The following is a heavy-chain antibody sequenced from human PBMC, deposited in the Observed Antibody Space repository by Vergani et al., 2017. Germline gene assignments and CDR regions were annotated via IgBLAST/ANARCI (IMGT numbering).Heavy chain of an antibody. CDR1: GGSISSGSYY. CDR2: IYTSGST. D-gene: IGHD3-10*01. J-gene: IGHJ5*02. CDR3: ARGWEPRITMVRGVINRDEWFDP. Sequence: QVQLPESGPGLVKPSETLSLTCTVSGGSISSGSYYWSWIRQPAGKGLEWIGRIYTSGSTNYNPSLKSRVTISVDTSKNQFSLKLSSVTAADTAVYYCARGWEPRITMVRGVINRDEWFDPWGQGTLVTVSS. V-gene: IGHV4-61*02.